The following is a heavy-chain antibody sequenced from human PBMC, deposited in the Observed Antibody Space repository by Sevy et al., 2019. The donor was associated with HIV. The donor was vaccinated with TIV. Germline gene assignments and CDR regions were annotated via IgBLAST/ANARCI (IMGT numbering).Heavy chain of an antibody. J-gene: IGHJ6*02. CDR2: ISYDGSNK. Sequence: GGSLRLSCAASGFTFSSYGMHWVRQAPGKGLEWVAVISYDGSNKYYADSVKGRFTISRDNSKNTLYLQMNSLRAEDTAVYYCAKDGDEYSSSRYYYYGMDVWGHGTTVTVSS. V-gene: IGHV3-30*18. CDR3: AKDGDEYSSSRYYYYGMDV. CDR1: GFTFSSYG. D-gene: IGHD6-13*01.